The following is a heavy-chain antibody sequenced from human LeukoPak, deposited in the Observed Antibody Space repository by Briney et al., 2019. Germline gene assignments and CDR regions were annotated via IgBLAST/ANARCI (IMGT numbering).Heavy chain of an antibody. Sequence: PGRSLRLSCAASGFSFDDYAMHWVRQAPGKGLEWLSIISWNSGYIGYADSVEGRFTISRGNAKNSLYLQMNSLRAEDTAFYYCAKVRGTYSSGFFFDYWGQGALVTVSS. CDR1: GFSFDDYA. J-gene: IGHJ4*02. D-gene: IGHD6-19*01. CDR3: AKVRGTYSSGFFFDY. CDR2: ISWNSGYI. V-gene: IGHV3-9*01.